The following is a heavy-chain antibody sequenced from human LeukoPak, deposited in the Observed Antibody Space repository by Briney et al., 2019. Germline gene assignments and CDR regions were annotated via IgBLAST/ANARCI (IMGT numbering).Heavy chain of an antibody. J-gene: IGHJ3*02. CDR1: GGTFSSYA. CDR3: GRGAANNAFDI. CDR2: IIPIFGTA. D-gene: IGHD1-26*01. V-gene: IGHV1-69*13. Sequence: SVEVSCKASGGTFSSYAISWVRQAPGQGLEWMGGIIPIFGTANYAQKFQGRVTITADESTSTAYMELSSLRSEDTAVYYCGRGAANNAFDIWGQGTMVTVSS.